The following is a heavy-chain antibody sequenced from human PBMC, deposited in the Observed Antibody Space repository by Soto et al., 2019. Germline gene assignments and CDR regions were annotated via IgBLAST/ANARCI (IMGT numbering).Heavy chain of an antibody. CDR3: AKGYSYGRNYFDY. CDR2: ISWDGGST. CDR1: GFTFDDYT. V-gene: IGHV3-43*01. Sequence: PGGSLRLSCAASGFTFDDYTMHWVRQAPGKGLEWVSLISWDGGSTYYADYVKGRFTISRDNSKNSLYLQMNSLRSEYTALYYCAKGYSYGRNYFDYWGQGTLVTVSS. J-gene: IGHJ4*02. D-gene: IGHD5-18*01.